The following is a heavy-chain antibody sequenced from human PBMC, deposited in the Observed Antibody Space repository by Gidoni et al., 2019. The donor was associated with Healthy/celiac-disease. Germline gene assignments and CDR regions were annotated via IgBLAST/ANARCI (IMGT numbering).Heavy chain of an antibody. D-gene: IGHD3-22*01. J-gene: IGHJ4*02. CDR3: ARDRLPHYYDSSGYYFY. Sequence: EVQLVESGGGLVQPGGSLRLSCAASGFTFSRDSMNWVRQAPGKGLEWVSYISSSSSTIYYADSVKGRFTISRDNAKNSLYLQMNSLRDEDTAVYYCARDRLPHYYDSSGYYFYWGQGTLVTVSS. V-gene: IGHV3-48*02. CDR2: ISSSSSTI. CDR1: GFTFSRDS.